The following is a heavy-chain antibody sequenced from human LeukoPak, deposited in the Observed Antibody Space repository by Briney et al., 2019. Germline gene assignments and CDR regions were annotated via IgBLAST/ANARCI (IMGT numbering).Heavy chain of an antibody. V-gene: IGHV4-34*01. D-gene: IGHD2-15*01. CDR2: INHSGST. Sequence: SETLSLTCAVYGGSFSGYYWSWIRQPPGKGLEWIGEINHSGSTNYNPSLKSRVTISVDTSKIQFSLKLSSVTAADTAVYYCARGRDRGVVVVAAMSGMDVWGQGTTVTVSS. CDR3: ARGRDRGVVVVAAMSGMDV. J-gene: IGHJ6*02. CDR1: GGSFSGYY.